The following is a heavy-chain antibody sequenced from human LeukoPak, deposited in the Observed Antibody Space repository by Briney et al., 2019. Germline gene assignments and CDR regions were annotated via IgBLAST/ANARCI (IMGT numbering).Heavy chain of an antibody. V-gene: IGHV1-18*01. CDR3: AKNQAVAGEYNWFDP. Sequence: GASVKVSCKASGYTFTSYGISWVRQAPGQGLEWMGWISAYNGNTNYAQKLQGRVTMTTDTSTSAAYMELRSLRSDDTAVYYCAKNQAVAGEYNWFDPWGQGTLVTVSS. D-gene: IGHD6-19*01. CDR1: GYTFTSYG. CDR2: ISAYNGNT. J-gene: IGHJ5*02.